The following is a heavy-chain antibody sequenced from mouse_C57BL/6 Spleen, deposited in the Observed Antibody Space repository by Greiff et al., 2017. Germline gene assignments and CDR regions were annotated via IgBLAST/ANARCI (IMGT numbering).Heavy chain of an antibody. CDR2: IDPSDSYT. CDR3: ARAREDSSGWFDY. Sequence: VQLQQPGAELVMPGASVKLSCKASGYTFTSYWMHWVKQRPGQGLEWIGEIDPSDSYTNYNQKFKGKSTLTVDKSSSTAYMQLSSLTSEDSAVYYCARAREDSSGWFDYWGQGTTLTVSS. D-gene: IGHD3-2*02. J-gene: IGHJ2*01. CDR1: GYTFTSYW. V-gene: IGHV1-69*01.